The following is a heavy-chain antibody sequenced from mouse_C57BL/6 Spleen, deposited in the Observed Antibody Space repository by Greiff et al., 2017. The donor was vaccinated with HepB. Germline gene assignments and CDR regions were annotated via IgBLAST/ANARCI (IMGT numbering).Heavy chain of an antibody. Sequence: QVQLQQPWAELVKPGASVKLSCKASGYTFTSYWMHWVKQRPGQGLEWIGMIHPNSGSTNYNEKFKSKATLTVDKSSSTAYMQLSSLTSEDSAVYYCARGDGNYLFAYWGQGTLVTVSA. CDR1: GYTFTSYW. D-gene: IGHD2-1*01. J-gene: IGHJ3*01. CDR3: ARGDGNYLFAY. V-gene: IGHV1-64*01. CDR2: IHPNSGST.